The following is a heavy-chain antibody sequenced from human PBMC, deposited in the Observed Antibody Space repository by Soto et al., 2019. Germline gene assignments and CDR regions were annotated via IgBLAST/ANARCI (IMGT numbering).Heavy chain of an antibody. CDR3: ARTDIVTTNWFDP. V-gene: IGHV4-34*02. CDR2: INHRGST. CDR1: GESFIGYY. D-gene: IGHD5-12*01. Sequence: QVHLQQWGAGLLKPSETLSLTCAVYGESFIGYYWTWIRHPPGKGLEWSGEINHRGSTNYNPSLKSRVTISIDTSKNQFSPKLTSVTAADTSVYYCARTDIVTTNWFDPWGQGTLVTVSS. J-gene: IGHJ5*02.